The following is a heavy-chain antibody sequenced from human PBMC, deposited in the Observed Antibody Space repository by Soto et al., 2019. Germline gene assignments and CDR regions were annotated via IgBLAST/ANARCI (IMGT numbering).Heavy chain of an antibody. J-gene: IGHJ6*03. CDR1: GFTFGDYA. CDR2: IRSKAYGGTT. V-gene: IGHV3-49*03. D-gene: IGHD2-2*01. Sequence: GGSLRLSCTASGFTFGDYAMSWFRQAPGKGLEWVGFIRSKAYGGTTEYAASVKGRFTISRDDSKGIAYLQMNSLKTEDTAVYYCTRVIVVVPAATFNAMDVWGKGTTVTVSS. CDR3: TRVIVVVPAATFNAMDV.